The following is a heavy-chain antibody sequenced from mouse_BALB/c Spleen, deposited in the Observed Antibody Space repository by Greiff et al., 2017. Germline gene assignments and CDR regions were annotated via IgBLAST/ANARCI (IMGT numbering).Heavy chain of an antibody. CDR1: GYSITSDYD. CDR2: ISYSGST. CDR3: ARWDYAAY. Sequence: EVKLQESGPGLVKPSQSLSLTCTVTGYSITSDYDWNWIRQFPGNKLEWMGYISYSGSTSYNPSLKSRISITRDTSKNQFFLQLNSVTTEDTATYYCARWDYAAYWGQGTLVTVSA. D-gene: IGHD1-1*02. J-gene: IGHJ3*01. V-gene: IGHV3-2*02.